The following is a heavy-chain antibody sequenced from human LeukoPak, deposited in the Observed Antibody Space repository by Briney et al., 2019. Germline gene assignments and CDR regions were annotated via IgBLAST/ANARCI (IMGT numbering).Heavy chain of an antibody. J-gene: IGHJ5*02. Sequence: ETLSLTXXXXGGSXXSXYWSWIRQPPGKGLEWIGYIYYSGSTNYNPSLKSRVTISVDTSKNQFSLKLSSVTAADTAVYYCARDRSGWNDWFDPWGQGTLVTVSS. D-gene: IGHD6-19*01. V-gene: IGHV4-59*01. CDR1: GGSXXSXY. CDR3: ARDRSGWNDWFDP. CDR2: IYYSGST.